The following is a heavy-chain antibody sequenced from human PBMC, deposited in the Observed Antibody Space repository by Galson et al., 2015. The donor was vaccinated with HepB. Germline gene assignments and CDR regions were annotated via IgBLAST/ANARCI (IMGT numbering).Heavy chain of an antibody. CDR1: GYTFTAYY. Sequence: SVKVSCKASGYTFTAYYLHWVRQAPGQGLEWMGWINPNTGVTNHERKFQGRVTMTRDTSIRTAYMEVSSLRSDDTAVYYCARDRDASMAVYYYYGMDVWGQGTTVTVSS. D-gene: IGHD5-18*01. V-gene: IGHV1-2*02. CDR3: ARDRDASMAVYYYYGMDV. CDR2: INPNTGVT. J-gene: IGHJ6*02.